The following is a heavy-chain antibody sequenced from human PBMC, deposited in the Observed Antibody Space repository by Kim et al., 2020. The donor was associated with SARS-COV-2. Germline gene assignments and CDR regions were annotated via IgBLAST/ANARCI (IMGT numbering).Heavy chain of an antibody. CDR3: AKDHGWVAVAGTFDY. CDR1: GFTFSSYG. J-gene: IGHJ4*02. D-gene: IGHD6-19*01. CDR2: ISYDGSNK. Sequence: GGSLRLSCAASGFTFSSYGMHWVRQAPGKGLEWVAVISYDGSNKYYADSVKGRFTISRDNSKNTLYLQMNSLRAEDTAVYYCAKDHGWVAVAGTFDYWGQGTLVTVSS. V-gene: IGHV3-30*18.